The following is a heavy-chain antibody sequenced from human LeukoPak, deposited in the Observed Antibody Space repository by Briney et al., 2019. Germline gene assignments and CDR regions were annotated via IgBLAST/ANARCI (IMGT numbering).Heavy chain of an antibody. CDR2: INPNSGGT. D-gene: IGHD3-22*01. Sequence: ASVKVSCKASGYTFTGYYMHWVRQAPGHGLEWMGRINPNSGGTNYAQKFQGRVTMTRETSISTAYMELCRLRSDDTAVYYCARRVGYYYDSSGYLFDYWGQGTLVTVSS. CDR3: ARRVGYYYDSSGYLFDY. CDR1: GYTFTGYY. V-gene: IGHV1-2*06. J-gene: IGHJ4*02.